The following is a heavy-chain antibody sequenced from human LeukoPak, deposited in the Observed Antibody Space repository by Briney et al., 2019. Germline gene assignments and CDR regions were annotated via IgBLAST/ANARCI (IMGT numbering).Heavy chain of an antibody. J-gene: IGHJ4*02. CDR3: AKEEAWGVNAFDY. V-gene: IGHV3-30*18. CDR2: IGNDGQAK. D-gene: IGHD3-10*01. CDR1: GFTFSDYY. Sequence: GGSLRLSCAATGFTFSDYYINWIRQAPGMGLEWVAVIGNDGQAKYYADSVRGRFTISRDNSENTLYLQMDSLRAEDTAVYYCAKEEAWGVNAFDYWGRGILVTVSS.